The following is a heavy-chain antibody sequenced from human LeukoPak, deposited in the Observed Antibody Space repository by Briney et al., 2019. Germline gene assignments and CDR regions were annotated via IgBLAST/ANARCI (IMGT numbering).Heavy chain of an antibody. CDR1: GGTFSSYA. CDR2: IIPIFGTA. Sequence: SVKVSCKASGGTFSSYAISWVRQAPGQGLEWMGGIIPIFGTANYAQKFQGRVTITADESTSTAYMELSSLRSEDTAVYYCARGGGPQFGVVIHYYYYMDVWGKGTTVTVSS. J-gene: IGHJ6*03. D-gene: IGHD3-3*01. CDR3: ARGGGPQFGVVIHYYYYMDV. V-gene: IGHV1-69*13.